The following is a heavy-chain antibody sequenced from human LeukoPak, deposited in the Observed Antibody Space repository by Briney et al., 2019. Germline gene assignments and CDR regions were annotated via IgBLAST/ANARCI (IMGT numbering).Heavy chain of an antibody. CDR1: GFTFSSYW. J-gene: IGHJ4*02. Sequence: GGSLRLSCAASGFTFSSYWMHWVRHAPGKGLVWVSRIKSDGSNTNYADSVKGRFTISRDNAKNTLHLQMNSLRAEDTAVYYCARGLDSRWYGIRFDYWGQGTLVTVSS. D-gene: IGHD2-15*01. CDR3: ARGLDSRWYGIRFDY. CDR2: IKSDGSNT. V-gene: IGHV3-74*01.